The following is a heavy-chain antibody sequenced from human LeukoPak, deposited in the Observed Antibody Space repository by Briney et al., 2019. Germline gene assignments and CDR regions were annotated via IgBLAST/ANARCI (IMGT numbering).Heavy chain of an antibody. Sequence: SETLSLTCAVYGGSFSGYYWSWIRQPPGKGLEWIGEINHSGSTNYNPSLKSRVTISVDTSKNQFSLKLSPVTAADTAVYYCAREDTTDAFDIWGQGTMVTVSS. CDR2: INHSGST. CDR3: AREDTTDAFDI. J-gene: IGHJ3*02. V-gene: IGHV4-34*01. D-gene: IGHD2-15*01. CDR1: GGSFSGYY.